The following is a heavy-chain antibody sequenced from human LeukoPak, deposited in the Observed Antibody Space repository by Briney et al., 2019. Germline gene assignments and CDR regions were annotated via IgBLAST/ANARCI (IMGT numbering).Heavy chain of an antibody. V-gene: IGHV3-23*01. D-gene: IGHD6-6*01. Sequence: GGSLRLSCAASGFTFSSSVMSWVRQAPGKGLEWVSSITGSGGSTYYADSVKGRFTISRDNAKNSLYLQMNSLRAEDTAVYYCARGYSSSSGVDYWGQGTLVTVSS. J-gene: IGHJ4*02. CDR2: ITGSGGST. CDR3: ARGYSSSSGVDY. CDR1: GFTFSSSV.